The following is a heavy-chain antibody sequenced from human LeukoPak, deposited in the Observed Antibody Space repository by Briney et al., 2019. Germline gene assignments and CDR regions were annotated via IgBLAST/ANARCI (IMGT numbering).Heavy chain of an antibody. Sequence: SETLSLTCTVSGASINSHYWSWIRQPPGKGLEWIGHSFYSGSTNYSPSLKSRVTISVDRPNNKFYLKLRSVTAADTAVYYCARRTGNWNYGVWGRGTLIIVSS. CDR3: ARRTGNWNYGV. J-gene: IGHJ4*02. V-gene: IGHV4-59*11. CDR1: GASINSHY. CDR2: SFYSGST. D-gene: IGHD1-7*01.